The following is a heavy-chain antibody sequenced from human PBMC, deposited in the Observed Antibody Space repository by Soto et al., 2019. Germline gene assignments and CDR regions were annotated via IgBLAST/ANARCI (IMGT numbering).Heavy chain of an antibody. D-gene: IGHD6-13*01. J-gene: IGHJ6*02. CDR3: ATNEPIAAAHYCYGMDV. V-gene: IGHV1-24*01. Sequence: QVQLVQSGAEVKKPGASVKVSCKVSGYTLTELSMHWVRQAPGKGLEWMGGFDPEDGETIYAQKFQGRVTMTKDTSTDTAYMELSRLSSEDTAVYYCATNEPIAAAHYCYGMDVWGQGTTVTVSS. CDR1: GYTLTELS. CDR2: FDPEDGET.